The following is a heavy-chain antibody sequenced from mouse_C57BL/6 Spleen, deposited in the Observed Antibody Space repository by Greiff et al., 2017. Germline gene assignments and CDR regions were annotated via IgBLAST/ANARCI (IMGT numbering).Heavy chain of an antibody. Sequence: DVKLQESVAELVRPGASVKLSCTASGFNIKNTYMHWVKQRPEQGLEWIGRIDPANGNTKYAPKFQGKATITADTSSNTAYLQLSSLTSEDTAIYYCACDYYGSRWYFDVWGTGTTVTVSS. CDR1: GFNIKNTY. V-gene: IGHV14-3*01. CDR2: IDPANGNT. CDR3: ACDYYGSRWYFDV. J-gene: IGHJ1*03. D-gene: IGHD1-1*01.